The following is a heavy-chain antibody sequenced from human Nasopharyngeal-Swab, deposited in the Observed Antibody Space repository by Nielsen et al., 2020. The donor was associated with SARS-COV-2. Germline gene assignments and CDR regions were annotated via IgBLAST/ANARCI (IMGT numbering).Heavy chain of an antibody. D-gene: IGHD3-22*01. CDR2: IYWNDDK. Sequence: SGPTLVKPTQTLTLTCTFSGFSLSTSGVGVGWIRQPPGKAPEWLALIYWNDDKRYSPSLKSRLTITKDTSKNQVVLTMTNMDPVDTATYYCAHRLTRDYYDSSGLFFDYWGQGTLVTVSS. CDR1: GFSLSTSGVG. V-gene: IGHV2-5*01. CDR3: AHRLTRDYYDSSGLFFDY. J-gene: IGHJ4*02.